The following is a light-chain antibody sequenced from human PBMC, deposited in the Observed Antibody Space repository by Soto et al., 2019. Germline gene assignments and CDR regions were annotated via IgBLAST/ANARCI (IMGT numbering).Light chain of an antibody. J-gene: IGKJ1*01. CDR2: KAS. CDR3: QQYESYPWT. V-gene: IGKV1-5*03. CDR1: QSISDW. Sequence: DIQMTQSPSVLSASVGDRVTITCRASQSISDWLAWYQQQPGKAPKLLIFKASSLKSGVPSRFSGSRSGTTYTLTISSLQPGDFATYFCQQYESYPWTFGQGTKVDIK.